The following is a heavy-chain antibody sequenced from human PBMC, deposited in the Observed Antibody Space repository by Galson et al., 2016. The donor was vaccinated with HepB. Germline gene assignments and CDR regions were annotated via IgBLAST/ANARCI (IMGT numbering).Heavy chain of an antibody. Sequence: LRLSCAASGFTFSSYGMHWVRQAPGKGLEWVALISYDRSRKHYADSVKGRFTISRDNSKNTLSLQMSSLRAEDTAVYYCAKSVCGADCYTDYWGQGTLVTVSS. CDR3: AKSVCGADCYTDY. V-gene: IGHV3-30*18. CDR1: GFTFSSYG. CDR2: ISYDRSRK. D-gene: IGHD2-21*02. J-gene: IGHJ4*02.